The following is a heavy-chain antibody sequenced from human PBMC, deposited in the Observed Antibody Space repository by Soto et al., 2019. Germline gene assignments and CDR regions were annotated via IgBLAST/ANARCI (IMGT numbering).Heavy chain of an antibody. J-gene: IGHJ5*02. CDR3: ARAYCCSSTSCYTRANLFDP. CDR1: GVSISSGGYY. Sequence: SETLSLTCTVSGVSISSGGYYWSWIRQHPGKGLEWIGYIYYSGSTYYNPSLKSRVTISVDTSKNQFSLKLSSVTAADTAVYYCARAYCCSSTSCYTRANLFDPWGQGTLVTVSS. V-gene: IGHV4-31*03. CDR2: IYYSGST. D-gene: IGHD2-2*02.